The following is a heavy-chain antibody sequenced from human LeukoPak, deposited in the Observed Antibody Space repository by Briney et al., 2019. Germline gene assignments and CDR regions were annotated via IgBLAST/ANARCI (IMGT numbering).Heavy chain of an antibody. CDR2: ISYDGSNK. Sequence: GGSLRLSCAASGFTFSSYAMHWVRQAPGKGLEWVAVISYDGSNKYYADSVKGRFTISRDNSKNTLYLQMNSLRAEDTAVYYCAREGRSYYYDSSGPRAFDIWGQGTMVTVSS. CDR1: GFTFSSYA. J-gene: IGHJ3*02. D-gene: IGHD3-22*01. CDR3: AREGRSYYYDSSGPRAFDI. V-gene: IGHV3-30*14.